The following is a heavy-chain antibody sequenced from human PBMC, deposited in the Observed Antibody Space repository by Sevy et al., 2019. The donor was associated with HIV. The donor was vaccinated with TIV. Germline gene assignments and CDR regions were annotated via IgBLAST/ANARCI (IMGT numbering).Heavy chain of an antibody. CDR3: ARMGDYYDSSGYYPLKF. CDR1: GYTFTAYY. Sequence: ASVKVSCKASGYTFTAYYIHWVRQAPGQGLEWMGWINPNSGGTYFAKKFQDSVTLTTDTSVNTAYMELCSLRFDDTAVYYCARMGDYYDSSGYYPLKFWGQGTLVTVSS. J-gene: IGHJ4*02. D-gene: IGHD3-22*01. V-gene: IGHV1-2*02. CDR2: INPNSGGT.